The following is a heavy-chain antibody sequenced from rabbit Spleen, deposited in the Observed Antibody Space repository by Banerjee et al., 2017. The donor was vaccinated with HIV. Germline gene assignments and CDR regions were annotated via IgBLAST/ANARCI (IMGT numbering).Heavy chain of an antibody. CDR3: ARDLISVIGWNFKL. CDR2: ISAGSSGST. Sequence: QSLEESGGGLVKPGASLTLTCKASGFSFSSGYDMCWVRQAPGKGLEWIACISAGSSGSTYYATWAKGRFIMSRTSSTTVTLQMASLTAADTATYFCARDLISVIGWNFKLWGQGTLVTVS. V-gene: IGHV1S40*01. J-gene: IGHJ4*01. CDR1: GFSFSSGYD. D-gene: IGHD1-1*01.